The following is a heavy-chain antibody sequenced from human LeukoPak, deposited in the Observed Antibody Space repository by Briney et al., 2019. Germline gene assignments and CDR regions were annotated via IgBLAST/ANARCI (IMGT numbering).Heavy chain of an antibody. CDR1: GFTFSSYG. Sequence: GGSLRLSCAASGFTFSSYGMHWVRQAPGKGLEWVAVIWYDGSNKYYADSVKGRFTISRDNSKNTLYLQMNSLRAEDTAVYYCAKGQPGYCSGGSCALDYWGQGTLVTVSS. CDR3: AKGQPGYCSGGSCALDY. D-gene: IGHD2-15*01. J-gene: IGHJ4*02. CDR2: IWYDGSNK. V-gene: IGHV3-33*06.